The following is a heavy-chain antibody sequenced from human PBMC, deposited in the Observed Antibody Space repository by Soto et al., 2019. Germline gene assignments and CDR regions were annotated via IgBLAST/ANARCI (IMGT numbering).Heavy chain of an antibody. CDR1: GYTFTHYG. CDR3: ARDLHSGGKYWYFDI. Sequence: ASVKVSCKASGYTFTHYGITWVRQAPGQGLEWMGWINSFSGDTNYPQKLQGRLTMTTDTSTNTVYMELRNLRSDDTAVYYCARDLHSGGKYWYFDIWGRGTLVTVSS. D-gene: IGHD2-15*01. CDR2: INSFSGDT. V-gene: IGHV1-18*01. J-gene: IGHJ2*01.